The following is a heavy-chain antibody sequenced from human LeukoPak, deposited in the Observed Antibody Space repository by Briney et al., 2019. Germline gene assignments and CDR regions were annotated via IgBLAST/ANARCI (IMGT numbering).Heavy chain of an antibody. D-gene: IGHD2-2*01. Sequence: ASVKVSCKASGYTFSNYGISWVRQAPGQGLEWMGWISAYNGNTNYAQRLQGRVTMTTDTSTSTDYMELRSLGSDDTAVYYCARVMAYCTRTSCHDYWGQGTLVTVSS. V-gene: IGHV1-18*01. CDR2: ISAYNGNT. CDR3: ARVMAYCTRTSCHDY. J-gene: IGHJ4*02. CDR1: GYTFSNYG.